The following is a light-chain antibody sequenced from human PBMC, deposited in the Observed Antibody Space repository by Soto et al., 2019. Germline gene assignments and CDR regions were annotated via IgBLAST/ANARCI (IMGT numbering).Light chain of an antibody. Sequence: EIVLTQSPATLSLSPGERATLSCRASQNLSSNYLAWYQQRPGQAPRLLIYGASSRASGIPDRFSGSGSGTDFTLTISRLEPEDFAVYFCQQYGTSLFTFGPGTKVDTK. J-gene: IGKJ3*01. CDR1: QNLSSNY. CDR3: QQYGTSLFT. V-gene: IGKV3-20*01. CDR2: GAS.